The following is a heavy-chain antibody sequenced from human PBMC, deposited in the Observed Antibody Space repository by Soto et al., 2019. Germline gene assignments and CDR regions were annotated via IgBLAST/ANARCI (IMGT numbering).Heavy chain of an antibody. CDR2: FDPEDGET. V-gene: IGHV1-24*01. D-gene: IGHD6-13*01. J-gene: IGHJ5*02. CDR1: GYNLTELS. CDR3: ATDRGYSSSWSNWLDP. Sequence: ASVKVACKVSGYNLTELSMHWVGQAPGKGLDWMGGFDPEDGETIYAQKFQGRVTMPEDTSTDTAYMELSSLRSADTAVYYCATDRGYSSSWSNWLDPWGKGTPVTVS.